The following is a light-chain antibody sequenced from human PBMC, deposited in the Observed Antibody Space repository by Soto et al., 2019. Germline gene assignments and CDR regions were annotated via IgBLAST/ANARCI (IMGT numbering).Light chain of an antibody. Sequence: EIVMTQSPATLSVSPGERATLSCRASQSVSSNLAWYQQKPGQAPRLLIYGASTRATGIPARFSGSGSGTEFTLTISSLQSEDFAVYYCQPYNNWPPLKFDQGTKVEIK. CDR1: QSVSSN. J-gene: IGKJ1*01. CDR2: GAS. V-gene: IGKV3-15*01. CDR3: QPYNNWPPLK.